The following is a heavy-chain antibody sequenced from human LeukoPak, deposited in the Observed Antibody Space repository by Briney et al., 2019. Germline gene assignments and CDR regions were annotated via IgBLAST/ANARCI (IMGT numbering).Heavy chain of an antibody. Sequence: WGSLRLSCAASGFTFSSYSMNWVRQAPGKGLEWVSSISSSSSYIYYADSVKGRFTISRDNAKNSLYLQMNSLRAEDTAVYYCARVRGVTAMRYYFDYWGQGTLVTVSS. CDR2: ISSSSSYI. CDR1: GFTFSSYS. V-gene: IGHV3-21*01. J-gene: IGHJ4*02. CDR3: ARVRGVTAMRYYFDY. D-gene: IGHD2-21*02.